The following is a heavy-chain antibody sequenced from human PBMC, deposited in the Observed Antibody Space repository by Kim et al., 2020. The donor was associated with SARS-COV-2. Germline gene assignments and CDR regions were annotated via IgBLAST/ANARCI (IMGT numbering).Heavy chain of an antibody. V-gene: IGHV3-21*01. CDR2: ISSSSSYI. CDR1: GFTFSSYS. D-gene: IGHD1-7*01. Sequence: GGSLRLSCAASGFTFSSYSMNWVRQAPGKGLEWVSSISSSSSYIYYADSVKGRFTISRDNAKNSLYLQMNSLRAEDTAVYYCARENREETELDWFDPWGPGTLVTVSS. J-gene: IGHJ5*02. CDR3: ARENREETELDWFDP.